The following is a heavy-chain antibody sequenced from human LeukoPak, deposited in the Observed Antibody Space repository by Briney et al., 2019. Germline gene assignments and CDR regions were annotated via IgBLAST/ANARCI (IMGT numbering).Heavy chain of an antibody. J-gene: IGHJ4*02. V-gene: IGHV3-33*01. Sequence: GMSLRLSCAASGFTFSKYGMNWVRQAPGEGLEWVAIIWYDGSNNYFADSVMGRFTISKDNCKNTVYLQMNSLRIEDTAVYHCARAGIGNALDYWGQGTQVTVSS. CDR1: GFTFSKYG. CDR2: IWYDGSNN. CDR3: ARAGIGNALDY. D-gene: IGHD2-2*01.